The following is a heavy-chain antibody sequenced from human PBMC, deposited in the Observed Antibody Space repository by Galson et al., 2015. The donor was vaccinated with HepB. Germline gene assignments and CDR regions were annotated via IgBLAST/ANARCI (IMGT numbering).Heavy chain of an antibody. D-gene: IGHD2-15*01. CDR1: AFTFGDYA. J-gene: IGHJ6*02. CDR3: TRDLGYCNSGSCYYYGMDV. V-gene: IGHV3-49*04. Sequence: SLRLSCAASAFTFGDYAMSWVRQAPGKGLEWVGFIRSKAYGGTTEYAASVKGRFTISRDDSKSIAYLQMNSLKTEDTAVYYCTRDLGYCNSGSCYYYGMDVWGQGTTVTVSS. CDR2: IRSKAYGGTT.